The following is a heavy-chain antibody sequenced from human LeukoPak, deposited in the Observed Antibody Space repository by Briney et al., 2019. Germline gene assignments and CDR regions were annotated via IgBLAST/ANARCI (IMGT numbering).Heavy chain of an antibody. CDR1: GFTFSNYA. CDR3: AKDIQWGAAAGIDY. V-gene: IGHV3-43*02. J-gene: IGHJ4*02. CDR2: IHDSGAYA. D-gene: IGHD6-13*01. Sequence: GGSLRLSCAASGFTFSNYAMSWVRQAPGKGLEWVSTIHDSGAYAFYTDSVKGRFTISRDNSKNSLYLQMNSLRTEDTALYYCAKDIQWGAAAGIDYWGQGTLVAVSS.